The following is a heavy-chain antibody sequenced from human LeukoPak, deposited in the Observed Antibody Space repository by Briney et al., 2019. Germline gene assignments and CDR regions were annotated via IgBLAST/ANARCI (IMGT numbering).Heavy chain of an antibody. CDR2: IYYSGST. CDR1: AGSISSYY. Sequence: SETLSLTCTVSAGSISSYYWSWIRQPPGQGLEWFGYIYYSGSTNYNPSLKSRVTISVDTSKNQSYLKLSCVTAADTAVYYCARAANREGGPDAFDIWGQRTMVTVSS. V-gene: IGHV4-59*01. CDR3: ARAANREGGPDAFDI. J-gene: IGHJ3*02. D-gene: IGHD1-14*01.